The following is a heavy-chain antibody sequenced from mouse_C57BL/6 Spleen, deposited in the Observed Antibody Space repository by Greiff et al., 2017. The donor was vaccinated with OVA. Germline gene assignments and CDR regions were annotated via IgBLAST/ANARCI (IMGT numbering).Heavy chain of an antibody. Sequence: QVQLKQPGAELVRPGTSVKLSCKASGYTFTSYWMHWVKQRPGQGLEWIGVIDPSDSYTNYNQKFKGKATLTVDTSSSTAYMQLSSLTSEDSAVYYCARSGPDDEDAWFAYWGQGTLVTVSA. D-gene: IGHD2-12*01. J-gene: IGHJ3*01. CDR2: IDPSDSYT. CDR3: ARSGPDDEDAWFAY. CDR1: GYTFTSYW. V-gene: IGHV1-59*01.